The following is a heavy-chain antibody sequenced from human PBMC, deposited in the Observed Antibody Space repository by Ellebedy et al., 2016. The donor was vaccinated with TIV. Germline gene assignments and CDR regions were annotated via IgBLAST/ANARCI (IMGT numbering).Heavy chain of an antibody. CDR2: FDPEDGET. V-gene: IGHV1-24*01. Sequence: AASVKVSCKVSGYTLTELSMHWVRQAPGKGLEWMGGFDPEDGETIYAQKFQGRVTMTEDTSTDTAYMELSSLRSEDTAVYYCATVPLESGSYFSTIDYWGQGTLVTVSS. J-gene: IGHJ4*02. CDR3: ATVPLESGSYFSTIDY. CDR1: GYTLTELS. D-gene: IGHD1-26*01.